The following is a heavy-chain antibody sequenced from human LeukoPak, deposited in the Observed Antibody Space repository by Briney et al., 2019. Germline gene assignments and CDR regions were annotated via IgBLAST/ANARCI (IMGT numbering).Heavy chain of an antibody. D-gene: IGHD3-10*01. CDR1: GGSISSGSYY. CDR2: IYTSGST. CDR3: ARGITYCYYYMDV. V-gene: IGHV4-61*02. J-gene: IGHJ6*03. Sequence: SETLSLTCPVSGGSISSGSYYWSWIRQPAGQGLEWVGRIYTSGSTNYNPSLKSRVTTAEDPSKNQSSLKLSSVTAADTAVYYCARGITYCYYYMDVWGKGTPVTVSS.